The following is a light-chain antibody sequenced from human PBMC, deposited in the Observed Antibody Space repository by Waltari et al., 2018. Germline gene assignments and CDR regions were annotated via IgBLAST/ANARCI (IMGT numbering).Light chain of an antibody. Sequence: DIQITQSPSSLSASVGDRVTITCRASQSITRYLHWYQQKQGKAPKLLIYAASSLQSGVPSRFSVSGSGTDFTLTISSLQPEDFATYYCQQSYGTPPTFGQGTKVEIK. CDR1: QSITRY. CDR2: AAS. J-gene: IGKJ1*01. CDR3: QQSYGTPPT. V-gene: IGKV1-39*01.